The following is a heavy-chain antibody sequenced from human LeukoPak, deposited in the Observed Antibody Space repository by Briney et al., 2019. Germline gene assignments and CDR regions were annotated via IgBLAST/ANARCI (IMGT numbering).Heavy chain of an antibody. CDR1: GYTFTSYG. CDR2: ISAYNGNT. Sequence: GASVKVSCKASGYTFTSYGISRVRQAPGQGLEWMGWISAYNGNTNYAQKLQGRVTMTTDTSTSTAYMELRSLRSDDTAVYYCARDERSSSWFVSFDYWGQGTLVTVSS. J-gene: IGHJ4*02. D-gene: IGHD6-13*01. CDR3: ARDERSSSWFVSFDY. V-gene: IGHV1-18*01.